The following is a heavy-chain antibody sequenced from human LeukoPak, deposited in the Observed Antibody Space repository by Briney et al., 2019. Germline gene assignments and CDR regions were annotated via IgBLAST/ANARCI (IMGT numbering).Heavy chain of an antibody. V-gene: IGHV3-23*01. CDR3: ARKGSVGQLPGGAFSI. D-gene: IGHD1-26*01. J-gene: IGHJ3*02. Sequence: PGASLRLSCAASGFTFSTYAMTWVRQPPGKGLEWVSVISGSGENTYYADSVKGRFTISRDNSKNTLYLQVNSLRAEDTAVYYCARKGSVGQLPGGAFSIWGQGTMVTVSP. CDR2: ISGSGENT. CDR1: GFTFSTYA.